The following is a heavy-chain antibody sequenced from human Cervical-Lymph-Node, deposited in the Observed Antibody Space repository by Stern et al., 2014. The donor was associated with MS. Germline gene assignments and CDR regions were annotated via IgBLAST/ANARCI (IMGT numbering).Heavy chain of an antibody. Sequence: VQLVQSGAEVKKPGESLKISCKGSGYSFTRDWIGWVRQTPGKGLEWMGIIYLGDSETRYSPSFQGQVPISADKSISTAYLQWSSLKASDTAMYYCARLPDSGGWYGIWYFDLWGRGPLVTVSS. CDR3: ARLPDSGGWYGIWYFDL. J-gene: IGHJ2*01. CDR1: GYSFTRDW. V-gene: IGHV5-51*03. D-gene: IGHD6-19*01. CDR2: IYLGDSET.